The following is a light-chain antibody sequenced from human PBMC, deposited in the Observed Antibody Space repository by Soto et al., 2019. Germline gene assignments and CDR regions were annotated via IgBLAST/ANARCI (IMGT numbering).Light chain of an antibody. Sequence: QSALTQPPSASGSPGQSVTISCTGTSSDVGDYNYVSWYQQHPGKAPKLMIYEVSKRPSGVPDRFSGSKSGNTASLTVSGLQAEDEADYYCSSYAGSRLYVFGTGTKVTVL. CDR2: EVS. CDR3: SSYAGSRLYV. V-gene: IGLV2-8*01. CDR1: SSDVGDYNY. J-gene: IGLJ1*01.